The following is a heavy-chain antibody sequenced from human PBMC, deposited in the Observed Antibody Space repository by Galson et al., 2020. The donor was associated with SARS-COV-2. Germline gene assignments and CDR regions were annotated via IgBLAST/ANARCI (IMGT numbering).Heavy chain of an antibody. CDR1: GFSFTNAW. J-gene: IGHJ4*02. D-gene: IGHD1-1*01. Sequence: TGGSLRLSCAASGFSFTNAWMTWVRQAPGKGLEWVGRIKGKNDGETTDYAAPVKGRFTISRDESKSTVYLQMNSLRAEDTAVYYCARGYKSPGFWGQGTLVTVSS. CDR2: IKGKNDGETT. V-gene: IGHV3-15*01. CDR3: ARGYKSPGF.